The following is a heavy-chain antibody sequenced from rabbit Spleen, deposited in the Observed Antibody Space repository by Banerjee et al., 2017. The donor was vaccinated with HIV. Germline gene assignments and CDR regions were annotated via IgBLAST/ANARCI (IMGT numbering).Heavy chain of an antibody. D-gene: IGHD1-1*01. J-gene: IGHJ4*01. V-gene: IGHV1S45*01. CDR3: ARELKGGAFGYWGM. Sequence: QQQLEESGGGLVKPGGTLTLTCNASGLDFSSYYYMCWFRQAPGKGLEWIACIYAGSSGSTYYANWAKGRFTISKASSTTVSLQMTSLTAADTAPYFCARELKGGAFGYWGMWGPGTRVTDS. CDR2: IYAGSSGST. CDR1: GLDFSSYYY.